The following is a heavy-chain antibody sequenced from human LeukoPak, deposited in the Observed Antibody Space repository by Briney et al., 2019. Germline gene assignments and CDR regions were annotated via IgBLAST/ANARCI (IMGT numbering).Heavy chain of an antibody. J-gene: IGHJ6*02. CDR2: ISYDGSSK. CDR1: GLDFRTYG. V-gene: IGHV3-30*03. CDR3: ATEEYYYGMAV. Sequence: PGRSLRLSCAASGLDFRTYGMHWVRQTPGKGLEWVAVISYDGSSKYYADSVKGRFTISRDSPENTLYLQMNSLRAEDTAVYHCATEEYYYGMAVWGQGTTVTVSS.